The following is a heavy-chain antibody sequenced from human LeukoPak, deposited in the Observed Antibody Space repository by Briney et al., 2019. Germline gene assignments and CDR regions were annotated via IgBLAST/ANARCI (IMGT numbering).Heavy chain of an antibody. V-gene: IGHV3-48*01. D-gene: IGHD6-13*01. CDR3: ARDDDYSGSWYY. Sequence: GGSLRLSCAASGFTFSSNSMNWVRQAPGKGLEGVSYISSSSSTIKYAESVKGRFTISRDNAKNSLYLQMNSLRAEDTAVYYCARDDDYSGSWYYWGQGTLVTVSS. CDR2: ISSSSSTI. J-gene: IGHJ4*02. CDR1: GFTFSSNS.